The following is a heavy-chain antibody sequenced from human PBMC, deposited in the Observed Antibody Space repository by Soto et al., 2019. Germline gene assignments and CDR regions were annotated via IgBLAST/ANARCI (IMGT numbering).Heavy chain of an antibody. V-gene: IGHV4-59*01. Sequence: QVRLQESGPGLVKPSETLSLTCTVSGASISRYYWSWIRQSPGKGLEWIGYLYNTGSTIYNPSLKSRLTTTVVTSKNQYSLKMNSVTAADTAVYYCARDLGGYCGFDCYPLDVWGQGTTVTVSS. CDR3: ARDLGGYCGFDCYPLDV. CDR1: GASISRYY. CDR2: LYNTGST. J-gene: IGHJ6*02. D-gene: IGHD2-21*02.